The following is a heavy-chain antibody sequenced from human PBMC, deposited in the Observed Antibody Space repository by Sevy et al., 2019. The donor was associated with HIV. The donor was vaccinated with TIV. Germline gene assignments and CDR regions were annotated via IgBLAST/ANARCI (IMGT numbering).Heavy chain of an antibody. CDR2: IKSKADGGTI. Sequence: GGSLRLSCAASGFTFTYAWMTWVRQAPGKGLEWLGRIKSKADGGTIDYAAPVKGRFTISRDYSKNTVYLQMNSLKTEDTGVYYCSTDPIILLLVTDGMDVWGRGTTVTVS. CDR1: GFTFTYAW. CDR3: STDPIILLLVTDGMDV. D-gene: IGHD2-8*02. V-gene: IGHV3-15*01. J-gene: IGHJ6*02.